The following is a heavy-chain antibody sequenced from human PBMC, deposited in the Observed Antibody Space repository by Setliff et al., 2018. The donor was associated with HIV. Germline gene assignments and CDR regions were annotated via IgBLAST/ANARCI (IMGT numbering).Heavy chain of an antibody. V-gene: IGHV5-51*01. CDR2: ISPGDSET. Sequence: GESLKISCRASGYSFTDYWIGWVRQMPGKGLECMGIISPGDSETKYSPSFQGQVTISVDKSFNTAYLQWSSLRASDTTMYYCARVSRNLYGHLDGFDIWGHGTMVTVSS. CDR1: GYSFTDYW. D-gene: IGHD3-10*01. J-gene: IGHJ3*02. CDR3: ARVSRNLYGHLDGFDI.